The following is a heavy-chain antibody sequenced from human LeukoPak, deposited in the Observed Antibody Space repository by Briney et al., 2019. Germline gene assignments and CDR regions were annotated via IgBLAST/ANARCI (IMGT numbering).Heavy chain of an antibody. V-gene: IGHV3-21*01. Sequence: GGSLILSCAASGFTFSSYSMNWVRQAPGKWLEWVSSISSSSSYIYYADSVKGRFTISRDNAKNSLYLQMNSLRAEDTAVYYCARDRTMVRGVIYYWGQGTLVTVSS. J-gene: IGHJ4*02. D-gene: IGHD3-10*01. CDR3: ARDRTMVRGVIYY. CDR1: GFTFSSYS. CDR2: ISSSSSYI.